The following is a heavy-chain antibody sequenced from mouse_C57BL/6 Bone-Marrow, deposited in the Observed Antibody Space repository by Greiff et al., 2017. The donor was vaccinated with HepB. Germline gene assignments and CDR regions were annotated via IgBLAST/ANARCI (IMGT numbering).Heavy chain of an antibody. V-gene: IGHV1-15*01. CDR1: GYTFTDYE. J-gene: IGHJ4*01. D-gene: IGHD1-1*01. CDR3: TRGYYYGSSPMDY. CDR2: IDPETGGT. Sequence: VQRVESGAELVRPGASVTLSCKASGYTFTDYEMHWVKQTPVHGLEWIGAIDPETGGTAYNQKFKGKAILTADKSSSTAYMELRSLTSEDSAVYYCTRGYYYGSSPMDYCGQGTSVTVSS.